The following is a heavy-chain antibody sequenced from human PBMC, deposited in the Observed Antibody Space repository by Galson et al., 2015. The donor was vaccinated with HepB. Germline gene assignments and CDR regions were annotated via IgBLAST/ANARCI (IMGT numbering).Heavy chain of an antibody. CDR1: GFTFSSYA. D-gene: IGHD5-18*01. CDR3: ARAPEGDTAMVPAFDY. CDR2: ISYDGSNK. Sequence: SLRLSCAASGFTFSSYAMHWVRQAPGKGLEWVAVISYDGSNKYYADSVKGRFTISRDNSKNTLYLQMNSLRAEDTAVYYCARAPEGDTAMVPAFDYWGQGTLVTVSS. J-gene: IGHJ4*02. V-gene: IGHV3-30*04.